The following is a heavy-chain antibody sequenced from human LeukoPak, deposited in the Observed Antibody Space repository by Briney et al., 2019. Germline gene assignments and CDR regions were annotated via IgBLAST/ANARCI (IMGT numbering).Heavy chain of an antibody. D-gene: IGHD3-10*01. J-gene: IGHJ4*02. CDR2: ISSSSSTI. Sequence: GGSLRLSRAASGFTFSSYSMNWVRQAPGKGLEWVSYISSSSSTIYYADSVKGRFTISRDNAKNSLYLQMNSLRDEDTAVYYCARESIEYDTMVRGVVFDYWGQGTLVTVSS. CDR1: GFTFSSYS. V-gene: IGHV3-48*02. CDR3: ARESIEYDTMVRGVVFDY.